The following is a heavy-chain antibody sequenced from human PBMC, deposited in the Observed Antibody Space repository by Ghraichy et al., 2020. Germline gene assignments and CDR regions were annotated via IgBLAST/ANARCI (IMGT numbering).Heavy chain of an antibody. CDR2: IWYDGSNK. D-gene: IGHD2-15*01. Sequence: GESLNISCAASGFTFSYYAMHWVRQAPGKGLEWVAVIWYDGSNKYYVDSVKGRFTISRDNSKNTLYLQMNSLRAEDTAVYYCARVADVNGLDIWGQGTMVTVSP. V-gene: IGHV3-33*01. J-gene: IGHJ3*02. CDR1: GFTFSYYA. CDR3: ARVADVNGLDI.